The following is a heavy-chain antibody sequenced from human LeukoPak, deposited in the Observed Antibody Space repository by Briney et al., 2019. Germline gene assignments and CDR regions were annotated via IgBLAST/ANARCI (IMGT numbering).Heavy chain of an antibody. Sequence: PSETPSLTCSISGGSISSSYWSWIRQPAGKGLEWIGRISTSGTTNYSPSLKGRLTMSIDTSKKQFSLSLRSVTAADTAMYYCARDMGGGWFDPWGQGALVTVSS. CDR3: ARDMGGGWFDP. V-gene: IGHV4-4*07. CDR1: GGSISSSY. J-gene: IGHJ5*02. CDR2: ISTSGTT. D-gene: IGHD1-26*01.